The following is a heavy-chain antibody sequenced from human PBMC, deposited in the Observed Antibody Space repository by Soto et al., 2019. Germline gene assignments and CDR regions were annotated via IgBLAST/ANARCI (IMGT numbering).Heavy chain of an antibody. D-gene: IGHD6-13*01. CDR3: AREGALSYSSSWSHPDAFDI. V-gene: IGHV1-46*01. CDR2: INPSGGST. Sequence: ASVKVSCKAAGYTFTSYYMHWVRQAPGQGLEWMGIINPSGGSTNYAQKFQGRVTMTRDTSTSTAYMELRSLRSDDTAVYYCAREGALSYSSSWSHPDAFDIPGQGTILTLSS. CDR1: GYTFTSYY. J-gene: IGHJ3*02.